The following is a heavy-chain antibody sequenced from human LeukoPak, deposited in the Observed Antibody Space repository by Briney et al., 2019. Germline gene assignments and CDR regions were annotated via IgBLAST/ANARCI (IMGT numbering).Heavy chain of an antibody. Sequence: PGRSLRLSCAASGFTLDDYAMHWVRQGPGKGLEWVSGISEIGGTIVYADSVKGRFTISRDTAKNSLYLQMNSLRAEDTALYYCAKRPRRGWFFDYWGQGTLVTVSS. V-gene: IGHV3-9*01. CDR1: GFTLDDYA. CDR2: ISEIGGTI. D-gene: IGHD6-19*01. J-gene: IGHJ4*02. CDR3: AKRPRRGWFFDY.